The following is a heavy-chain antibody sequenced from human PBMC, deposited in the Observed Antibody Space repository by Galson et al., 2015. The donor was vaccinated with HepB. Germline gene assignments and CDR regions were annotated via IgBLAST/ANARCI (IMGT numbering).Heavy chain of an antibody. D-gene: IGHD2-15*01. CDR2: ISSSSSYI. CDR3: ARAPCSGGSCYPGYWFDP. CDR1: GFTFSSYS. Sequence: SLRLSCAASGFTFSSYSMNWVRQAPGKGLEWVSSISSSSSYIYYADSVKGRFTISRDNAKNSLYLQMNSLRAEDTAVYYCARAPCSGGSCYPGYWFDPWGQGTLVTVSS. J-gene: IGHJ5*02. V-gene: IGHV3-21*01.